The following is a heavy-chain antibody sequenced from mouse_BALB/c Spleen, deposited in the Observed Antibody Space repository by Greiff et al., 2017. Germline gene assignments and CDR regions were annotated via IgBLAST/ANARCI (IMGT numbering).Heavy chain of an antibody. V-gene: IGHV14-1*02. CDR1: GFNINDYY. J-gene: IGHJ3*01. CDR3: ASYGEWFAY. D-gene: IGHD2-10*02. CDR2: IDPENGNT. Sequence: EVQLQESGAELVRPGALVKLSCKASGFNINDYYMHWVKQRPEQGLEWIGWIDPENGNTIYDPKFQGKASITADTSSNTAYLQLSSLTSEDTAVYYCASYGEWFAYWGQGTLVTVSA.